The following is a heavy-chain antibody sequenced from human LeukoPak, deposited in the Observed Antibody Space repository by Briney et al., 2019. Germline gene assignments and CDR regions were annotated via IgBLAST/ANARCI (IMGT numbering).Heavy chain of an antibody. D-gene: IGHD2-21*02. CDR1: GFTFSSHV. CDR2: ISGSGGGT. V-gene: IGHV3-23*01. CDR3: AKDRAYCGGDCYSPLDY. J-gene: IGHJ4*02. Sequence: GGSLRLSCAASGFTFSSHVVNWVRQAPGKGLEWVSGISGSGGGTYYADSVKGRFTISRDNSKNTLYLQMNSLRAEDTALYYCAKDRAYCGGDCYSPLDYWGQRTLVTVSS.